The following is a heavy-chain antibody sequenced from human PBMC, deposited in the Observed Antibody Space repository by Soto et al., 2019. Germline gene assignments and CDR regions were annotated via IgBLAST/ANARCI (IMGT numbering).Heavy chain of an antibody. V-gene: IGHV4-59*01. J-gene: IGHJ6*02. Sequence: PSETLSLTCTVSGGSISSYYWSWIRQPPGKGLEWIGYIYYSGSTNYNPSLKSRVTISVDTSKNQFSLKLSSVTAADTAVYYCARTIVGATGHYYYYGMDVWGQGTTVTVSS. CDR3: ARTIVGATGHYYYYGMDV. CDR1: GGSISSYY. CDR2: IYYSGST. D-gene: IGHD1-26*01.